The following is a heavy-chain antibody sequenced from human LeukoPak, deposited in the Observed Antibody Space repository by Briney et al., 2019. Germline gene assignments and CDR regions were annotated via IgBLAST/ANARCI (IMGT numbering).Heavy chain of an antibody. CDR1: GYTFTSYG. D-gene: IGHD3-10*01. CDR2: ISAYNGNT. Sequence: ASVKVSCKASGYTFTSYGISWVRQAPGQGLEWMGWISAYNGNTNYAQKLQGRVTMTTDTSTSTAYMELRSLRSDDTAVYYCARGATSMVRGVIEDYYGMDVWGQGTTVTVSS. CDR3: ARGATSMVRGVIEDYYGMDV. V-gene: IGHV1-18*04. J-gene: IGHJ6*02.